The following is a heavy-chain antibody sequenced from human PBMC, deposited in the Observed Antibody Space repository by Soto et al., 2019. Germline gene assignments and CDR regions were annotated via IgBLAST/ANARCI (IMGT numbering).Heavy chain of an antibody. CDR1: GYNFSGYY. V-gene: IGHV1-2*02. Sequence: ASVKVSCKASGYNFSGYYIHWVRQAPGQGLEWLGWVSPKSGGTNYAQKFKGRVTMTRDTSSNTVYMDLSGLKSDDTPVFYCAREISGGGTLNWFDPWGQGTLVTVSS. CDR2: VSPKSGGT. J-gene: IGHJ5*02. CDR3: AREISGGGTLNWFDP. D-gene: IGHD2-8*02.